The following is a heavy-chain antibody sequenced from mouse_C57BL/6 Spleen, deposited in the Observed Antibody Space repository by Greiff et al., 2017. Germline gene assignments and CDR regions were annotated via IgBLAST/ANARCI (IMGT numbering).Heavy chain of an antibody. CDR2: INPNNGGT. CDR1: GYTFTDYN. Sequence: EVQGVESGPELVKPGASVKIPCKASGYTFTDYNMDWVKQSHGKSLEWIGDINPNNGGTIYNQKFKGKATLTVDKSSSTAYMELRSLTSEDTAVYYCARRLSWYFDVWGTGTTVTVSS. V-gene: IGHV1-18*01. J-gene: IGHJ1*03. CDR3: ARRLSWYFDV. D-gene: IGHD2-4*01.